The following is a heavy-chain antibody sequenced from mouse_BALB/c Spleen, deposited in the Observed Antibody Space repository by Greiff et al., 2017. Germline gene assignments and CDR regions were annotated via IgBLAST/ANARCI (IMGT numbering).Heavy chain of an antibody. D-gene: IGHD2-10*02. Sequence: VQLKESGPELVKPGASVKMSCKASGYTFTSYVMHWVKQKPGQGLEWIGYINPYNDGTKYNEKFKGKATLTSDKSSSTAYMELSSLTSEDSAVYYCVYGFDYWGQGTTLTVSS. J-gene: IGHJ2*01. CDR1: GYTFTSYV. V-gene: IGHV1-14*01. CDR2: INPYNDGT. CDR3: VYGFDY.